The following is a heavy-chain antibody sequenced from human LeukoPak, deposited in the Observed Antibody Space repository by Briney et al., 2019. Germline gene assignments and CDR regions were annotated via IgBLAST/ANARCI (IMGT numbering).Heavy chain of an antibody. V-gene: IGHV4-59*01. CDR3: ARDREEMATIASHYYYYYMDV. CDR1: GGSISSYY. Sequence: SETLSLTCTVSGGSISSYYWSWIRQPPGKGLEWIGYIYYSGSTNYNPSLKSRVTISVDTSKNQFSLKLSSVTAADTAVYYCARDREEMATIASHYYYYYMDVWGKGTTVTVSS. D-gene: IGHD5-24*01. J-gene: IGHJ6*03. CDR2: IYYSGST.